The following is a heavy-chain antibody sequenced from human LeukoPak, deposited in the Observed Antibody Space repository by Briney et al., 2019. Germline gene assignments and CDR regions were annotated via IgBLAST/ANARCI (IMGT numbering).Heavy chain of an antibody. CDR3: ARVLMFGYGGRPRTPYFDY. Sequence: SETPSLTCTVSGGSITSGDYYWSWIRQPPGKGLEWIGYIYYSGSTYYSPSLKSRVAISVDTSKNQFSLKLSSVTAADTAVYYCARVLMFGYGGRPRTPYFDYWGQGTLVTVSS. D-gene: IGHD4-23*01. V-gene: IGHV4-30-4*01. J-gene: IGHJ4*02. CDR1: GGSITSGDYY. CDR2: IYYSGST.